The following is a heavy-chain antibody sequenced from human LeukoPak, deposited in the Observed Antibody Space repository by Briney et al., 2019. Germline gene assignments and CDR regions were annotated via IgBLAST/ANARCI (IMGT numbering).Heavy chain of an antibody. D-gene: IGHD1-7*01. CDR3: ARRSWNYDFDY. J-gene: IGHJ4*02. V-gene: IGHV4-39*01. CDR2: IYYSGGS. CDR1: GFTFSSYA. Sequence: GSLRLSCAASGFTFSSYAMSWIRQPPGKGLEWIGSIYYSGGSYYNPSLKSRVTMSVDTSKNQFSLNLSSVTAADTAVYYCARRSWNYDFDYWGQGTLVTVSS.